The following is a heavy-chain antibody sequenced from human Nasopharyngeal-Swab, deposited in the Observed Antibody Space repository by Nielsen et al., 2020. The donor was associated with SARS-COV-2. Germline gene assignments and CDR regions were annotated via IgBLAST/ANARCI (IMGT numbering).Heavy chain of an antibody. Sequence: GGSLRLSCAASGFTFDDYTMHWVRQAPGKGLEWVSLISWDGGSTYYADSVKGRFTISRDNSKNSLYLHMNSLRAEDTALYYCAKARRTDTYGYECFDSWGQGTLVTVSS. CDR3: AKARRTDTYGYECFDS. V-gene: IGHV3-43*01. CDR1: GFTFDDYT. CDR2: ISWDGGST. D-gene: IGHD5-18*01. J-gene: IGHJ4*02.